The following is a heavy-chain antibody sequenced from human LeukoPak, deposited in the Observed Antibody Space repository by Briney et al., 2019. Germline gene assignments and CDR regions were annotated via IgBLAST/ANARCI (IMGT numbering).Heavy chain of an antibody. CDR2: IYYSGTA. Sequence: PSQTLSLTCTVSGGSVSSGGYYWSWVRQHPEKGLEWIGYIYYSGTAYYNPSLKSRVTMSVDTSKNQFSLKLDSVTAADTAVYYCARFSNDHGVKFDYWGQGTLVTVSS. V-gene: IGHV4-31*03. D-gene: IGHD4-17*01. CDR1: GGSVSSGGYY. J-gene: IGHJ4*02. CDR3: ARFSNDHGVKFDY.